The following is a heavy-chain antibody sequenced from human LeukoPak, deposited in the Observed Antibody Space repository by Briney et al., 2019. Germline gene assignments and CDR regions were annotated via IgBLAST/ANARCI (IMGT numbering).Heavy chain of an antibody. CDR1: GYTFTTYD. Sequence: ASVKVSCKASGYTFTTYDIHWVRQATGQGLEWMGWMSPSSGDTGYSQKFQGRVTMTRDTSITTAYMDLSSLKSEDTAVYYCTRGILWFGESYWGQGTPVTVSS. V-gene: IGHV1-8*01. CDR3: TRGILWFGESY. D-gene: IGHD3-10*01. J-gene: IGHJ4*02. CDR2: MSPSSGDT.